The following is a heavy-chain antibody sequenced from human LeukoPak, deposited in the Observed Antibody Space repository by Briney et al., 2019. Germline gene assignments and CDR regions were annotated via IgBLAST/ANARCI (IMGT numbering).Heavy chain of an antibody. CDR2: IYTSGST. D-gene: IGHD3-22*01. CDR3: ARATYYYDSSGYYYGRYYYYYYMDV. CDR1: GGSISSYY. Sequence: SETLSLTCTVSGGSISSYYWSWIPQPAGKGLEWIGRIYTSGSTNYNPSLKSRVTISVDTSKNQFSLKLSSVTAADTAVYYCARATYYYDSSGYYYGRYYYYYYMDVWGKGTTVTVSS. V-gene: IGHV4-4*07. J-gene: IGHJ6*03.